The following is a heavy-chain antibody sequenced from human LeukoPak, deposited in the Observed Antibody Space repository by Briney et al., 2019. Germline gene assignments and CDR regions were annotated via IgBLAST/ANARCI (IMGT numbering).Heavy chain of an antibody. CDR2: MNPNSGNT. J-gene: IGHJ4*02. CDR1: EYTFPSYD. V-gene: IGHV1-8*01. Sequence: ASVKVSCKASEYTFPSYDINWVRQATGQGLEWMGWMNPNSGNTGYAQKFQGRVTMTRDTSISTACMELSSLRSEDTAVYYCAGQLRDAPGIAVAGTVYWGQGTLVTVSS. CDR3: AGQLRDAPGIAVAGTVY. D-gene: IGHD6-19*01.